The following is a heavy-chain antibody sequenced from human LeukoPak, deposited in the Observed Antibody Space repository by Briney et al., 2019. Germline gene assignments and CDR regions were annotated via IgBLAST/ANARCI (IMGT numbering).Heavy chain of an antibody. V-gene: IGHV1-24*01. CDR1: GYTLTELS. D-gene: IGHD4-17*01. CDR2: FDPEDGET. CDR3: ATHYGDYAWDFDY. J-gene: IGHJ4*02. Sequence: ASVKVSCKVSGYTLTELSMHWVRQAPGKGLEWIGGFDPEDGETIYAQKFQGRVTMTEDTSTDTAYMELSSLRSEDTAVYYCATHYGDYAWDFDYWGQGTLVTVSS.